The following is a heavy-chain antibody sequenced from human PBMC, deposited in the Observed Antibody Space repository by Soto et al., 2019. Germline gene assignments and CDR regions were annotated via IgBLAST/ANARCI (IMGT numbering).Heavy chain of an antibody. V-gene: IGHV4-39*01. CDR1: GGSIANNNYF. J-gene: IGHJ4*02. CDR2: AAYSGGT. CDR3: AKVVVGATSHSDFDS. Sequence: PXATLSLTFTVSGGSIANNNYFWGWVRQPPGKGLEWIGSAAYSGGTYKNPSLKSRVTVSVDTSKNQFSLKLTSVTAADTAVYYCAKVVVGATSHSDFDSWGQGTLVTVSS. D-gene: IGHD2-15*01.